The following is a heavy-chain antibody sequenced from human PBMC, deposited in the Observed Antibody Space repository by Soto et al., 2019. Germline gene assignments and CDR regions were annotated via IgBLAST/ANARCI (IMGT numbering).Heavy chain of an antibody. D-gene: IGHD2-15*01. J-gene: IGHJ5*02. CDR3: ARSIRGASRYNWFDP. Sequence: QVQLQESGPGLVKPSQTLSLPCTVSGGSISSGGYYWSWIRQHPGKGLEWIGYIYYSGSTYYNPSLKSRVTISVDTSKNQFSLKLSSVTAADTAVYYCARSIRGASRYNWFDPWGQGTLVTVSS. V-gene: IGHV4-31*03. CDR1: GGSISSGGYY. CDR2: IYYSGST.